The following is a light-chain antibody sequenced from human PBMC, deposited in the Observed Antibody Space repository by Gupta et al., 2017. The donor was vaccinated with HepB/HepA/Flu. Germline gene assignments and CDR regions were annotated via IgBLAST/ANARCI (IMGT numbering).Light chain of an antibody. J-gene: IGLJ2*01. CDR2: SNN. Sequence: QSVLTQPPSASGTPGQRVTISCSGSSSNIGSNTVNWYQQLPGTAPKLLIYSNNQRPSGAPDRFSGSKSGTSASLAISGLQAEDEADYYCAAWDDSRNAVVFGGGTKLTVL. V-gene: IGLV1-44*01. CDR3: AAWDDSRNAVV. CDR1: SSNIGSNT.